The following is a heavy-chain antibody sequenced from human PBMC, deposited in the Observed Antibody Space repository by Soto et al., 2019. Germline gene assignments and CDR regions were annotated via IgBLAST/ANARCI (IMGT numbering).Heavy chain of an antibody. V-gene: IGHV3-64D*06. Sequence: EGSLRLSCSGSGFTFSHHSLYWVRQPPGKGLQCVSSISGSGGNIYYAESVKGRFTISRDNSKNTLYLQMTSLSSEDSAVYYCVKVSGYCTGGSCFSYFDYWGQGTPVTVSS. J-gene: IGHJ4*02. CDR1: GFTFSHHS. CDR2: ISGSGGNI. CDR3: VKVSGYCTGGSCFSYFDY. D-gene: IGHD2-15*01.